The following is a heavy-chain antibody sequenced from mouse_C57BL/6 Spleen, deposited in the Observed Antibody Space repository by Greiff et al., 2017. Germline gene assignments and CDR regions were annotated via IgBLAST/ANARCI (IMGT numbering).Heavy chain of an antibody. J-gene: IGHJ4*01. V-gene: IGHV1-80*01. CDR2: IHPGDGDT. Sequence: VKLMESGAELVKPGASVKISCKASGYAFSSYWMNWVKQRPGKGLEWIGQIHPGDGDTNYNGKFKGKATLTADKSSSTAYMQLSSLTSEDSAVYFCARSTTVVATDYAMDYWGQGTSVTVSS. CDR1: GYAFSSYW. D-gene: IGHD1-1*01. CDR3: ARSTTVVATDYAMDY.